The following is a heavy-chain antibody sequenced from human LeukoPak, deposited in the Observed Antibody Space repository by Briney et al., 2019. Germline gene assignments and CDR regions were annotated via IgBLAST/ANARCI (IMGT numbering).Heavy chain of an antibody. CDR3: ARDRGIMLTFGGVVAKGAHY. CDR1: DDSISSGGYS. CDR2: IYDSGST. J-gene: IGHJ4*02. Sequence: PQTLSLTCTVSDDSISSGGYSWSWIRQPPGKGLEWIGYIYDSGSTYYNPSLKSRVTISIDMSKNQFSLKLSSVTAADTALYYCARDRGIMLTFGGVVAKGAHYWGQGTLVTVSS. D-gene: IGHD3-16*02. V-gene: IGHV4-30-4*07.